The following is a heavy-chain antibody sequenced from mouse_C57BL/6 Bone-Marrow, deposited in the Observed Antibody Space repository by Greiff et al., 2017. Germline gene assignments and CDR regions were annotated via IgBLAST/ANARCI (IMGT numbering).Heavy chain of an antibody. J-gene: IGHJ3*01. Sequence: QVQLKQSGAELAKPGASVKLSCKASGYTFTSYWMHWVKQRPGQGLEWIGYINPSSGYTKYNQKFKDKATLTADKSSSAAYMQMSILTSEDSAVYCCACCDWELAWLDDWGQGTLVTVSA. V-gene: IGHV1-7*01. CDR3: ACCDWELAWLDD. CDR2: INPSSGYT. D-gene: IGHD2-1*01. CDR1: GYTFTSYW.